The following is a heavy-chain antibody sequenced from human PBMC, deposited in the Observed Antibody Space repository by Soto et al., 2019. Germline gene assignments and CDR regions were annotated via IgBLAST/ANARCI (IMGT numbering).Heavy chain of an antibody. Sequence: QVQLVQSGAEVKKPGASVKVSCKASGYTFTSYGISWVRQAPGQGLEWMGWISAYNGNTNYAQKLQGRVTMPTDTSTSTAYMELRSLRSDDTAVYYCARDPRALVVVPAAPHFDYWGQGTLVTVSS. D-gene: IGHD2-2*01. CDR3: ARDPRALVVVPAAPHFDY. J-gene: IGHJ4*02. V-gene: IGHV1-18*01. CDR2: ISAYNGNT. CDR1: GYTFTSYG.